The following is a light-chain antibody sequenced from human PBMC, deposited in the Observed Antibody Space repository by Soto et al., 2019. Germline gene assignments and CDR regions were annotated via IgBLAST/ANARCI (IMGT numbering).Light chain of an antibody. CDR3: QQYDNLPYT. CDR2: DAS. J-gene: IGKJ2*01. V-gene: IGKV1-33*01. Sequence: DIQMTQSPSSLSASVGDRVTITCQASQDISNYLNWYQQKPGKAPKLLIYDASNLETGVPSRFSGSGSRSDFTFTISSLQPEDIATSYCQQYDNLPYTFGQGTKLEIK. CDR1: QDISNY.